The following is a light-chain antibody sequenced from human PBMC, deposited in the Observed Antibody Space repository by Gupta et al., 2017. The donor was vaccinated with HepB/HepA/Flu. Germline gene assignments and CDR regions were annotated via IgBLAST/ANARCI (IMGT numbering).Light chain of an antibody. CDR3: QHRADPPLTWP. Sequence: EIVLTQSPATLSLSPGERVTLSCRASQNVGRYLAWYQQKFGQAPRLLIYDSSNRATGIPPRFTGSGAGTDFTLTISSLEPEDFALYYCQHRADPPLTWPFGQGTKVEIK. J-gene: IGKJ1*01. CDR1: QNVGRY. V-gene: IGKV3-11*01. CDR2: DSS.